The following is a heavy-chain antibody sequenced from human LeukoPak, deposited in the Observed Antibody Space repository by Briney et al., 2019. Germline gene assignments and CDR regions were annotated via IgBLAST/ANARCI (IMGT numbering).Heavy chain of an antibody. Sequence: GGSLRLSCAASGLTFSSYSMNWVRQAPGKGLEWVSSISSSSSSYIYYADSVKGRFTISRDNAKNSLYLQMNSLRAEDTAVYYCARDIGLIAVAGKLFDYWGQGTLVTVSS. V-gene: IGHV3-21*01. CDR1: GLTFSSYS. D-gene: IGHD6-19*01. J-gene: IGHJ4*02. CDR3: ARDIGLIAVAGKLFDY. CDR2: ISSSSSSYI.